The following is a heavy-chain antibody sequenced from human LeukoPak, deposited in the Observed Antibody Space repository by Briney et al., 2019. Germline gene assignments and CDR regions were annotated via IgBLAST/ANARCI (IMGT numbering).Heavy chain of an antibody. D-gene: IGHD2-15*01. V-gene: IGHV3-9*01. J-gene: IGHJ6*02. CDR3: VKDMGGCSGGSCYKYFGLDV. CDR2: ISWNRYT. CDR1: GFSFDDFA. Sequence: GGSLRLSCAASGFSFDDFAMHWVRQAPGKGLEWVSSISWNRYTDYADSVRGRFTISKDNTKNFLYLQLNSLRADDTALYYCVKDMGGCSGGSCYKYFGLDVWGQGTPVTVSS.